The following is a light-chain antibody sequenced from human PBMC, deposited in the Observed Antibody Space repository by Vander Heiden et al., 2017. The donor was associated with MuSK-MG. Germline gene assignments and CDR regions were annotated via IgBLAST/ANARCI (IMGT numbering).Light chain of an antibody. J-gene: IGKJ2*03. V-gene: IGKV1-17*01. CDR1: QGINID. Sequence: DIQMTQSPSSLSASVGDRVTITCRASQGINIDLGWFQQKPGKAPKRLIYGASSLQSGVPSRFNGSGSGTEFTLTISSLQPEDFATYYCLQHNIYPYSFGQGTKLEIK. CDR3: LQHNIYPYS. CDR2: GAS.